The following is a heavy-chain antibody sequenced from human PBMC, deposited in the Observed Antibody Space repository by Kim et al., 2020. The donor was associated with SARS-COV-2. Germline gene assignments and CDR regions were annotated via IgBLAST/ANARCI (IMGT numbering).Heavy chain of an antibody. D-gene: IGHD1-26*01. V-gene: IGHV1-18*01. CDR1: GYTFTSYG. CDR2: ISAYNGNT. J-gene: IGHJ3*02. Sequence: ASVKVSCKASGYTFTSYGISWVRQAPGQGLDVMGWISAYNGNTNYAQKLQGRVTMTTDTYTSTADMELRSLRAEDTAVYYCARYPLSGSYYDAFDSWGQGTMVTVSS. CDR3: ARYPLSGSYYDAFDS.